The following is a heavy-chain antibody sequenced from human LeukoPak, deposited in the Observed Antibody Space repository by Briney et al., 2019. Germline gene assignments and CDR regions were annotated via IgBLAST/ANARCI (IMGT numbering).Heavy chain of an antibody. CDR2: LTSGGST. Sequence: GSLRLSCEASGFTFSSYAISWVRQAPGKGLEWVSALTSGGSTFYADSVKGRFTISRDNAKNSLNLQMNSLRAEDTAVYYCARHPNYYDSSGYYKGFDCWGQGTLVTVSS. J-gene: IGHJ4*02. D-gene: IGHD3-22*01. CDR1: GFTFSSYA. V-gene: IGHV3-23*01. CDR3: ARHPNYYDSSGYYKGFDC.